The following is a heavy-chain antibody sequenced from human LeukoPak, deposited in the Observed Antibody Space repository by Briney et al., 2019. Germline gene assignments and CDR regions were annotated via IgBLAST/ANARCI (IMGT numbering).Heavy chain of an antibody. D-gene: IGHD6-13*01. V-gene: IGHV4-30-4*01. CDR1: GGSISIGDYY. Sequence: SETLSLTCTVYGGSISIGDYYWSWIRQPPGKGLEWIGYIYYSGSTYYNPSLKSRVTISVDTSKNQFSLKLSSVTAADTAVYYCARAGNSSSWYEWSWFDPWGQGTLVTVSS. J-gene: IGHJ5*02. CDR2: IYYSGST. CDR3: ARAGNSSSWYEWSWFDP.